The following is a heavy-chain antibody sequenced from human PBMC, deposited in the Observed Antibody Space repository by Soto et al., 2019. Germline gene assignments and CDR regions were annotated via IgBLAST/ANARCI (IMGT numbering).Heavy chain of an antibody. CDR3: AIQPRGAATATSVIDWFDP. CDR2: IYYSGST. Sequence: QLQLQESGPGLVKPSETLSLTCTVSGGSISSSSSYWGWIRQPPGKGLEWIGYIYYSGSTNYNPSLMSRVTISVDTSKNQFSLKLNAVTAADTAVYYCAIQPRGAATATSVIDWFDPWGQGARVTVSS. D-gene: IGHD4-17*01. V-gene: IGHV4-39*01. CDR1: GGSISSSSSY. J-gene: IGHJ5*02.